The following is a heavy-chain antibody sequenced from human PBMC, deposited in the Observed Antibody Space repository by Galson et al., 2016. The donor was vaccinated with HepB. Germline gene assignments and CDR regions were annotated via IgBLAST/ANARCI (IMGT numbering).Heavy chain of an antibody. CDR2: ISYDGSHK. J-gene: IGHJ4*02. CDR3: GKRIPVAGSWGGGLDY. Sequence: SLRLSCAASGFTFSSYGMHWVRQAPGKGLEWVAAISYDGSHKYYADSVKGRFTISRDNSKNTVYLQANSLRAEDTAVYYCGKRIPVAGSWGGGLDYWCQGTLVTVSS. CDR1: GFTFSSYG. D-gene: IGHD6-19*01. V-gene: IGHV3-30*18.